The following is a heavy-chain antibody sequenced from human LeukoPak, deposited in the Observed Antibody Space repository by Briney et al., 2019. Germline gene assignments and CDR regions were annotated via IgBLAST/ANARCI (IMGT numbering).Heavy chain of an antibody. V-gene: IGHV4-31*03. J-gene: IGHJ4*02. D-gene: IGHD3-9*01. CDR1: GVSISSGPYY. CDR2: IHHSGLT. CDR3: AASYYDTLNGLDY. Sequence: SETLSLTCTVSGVSISSGPYYWTWVRQYPGGGLEYIGYIHHSGLTYYNPSLKSRLTISMDTSESQFSLQLRSVTAADTAVFLCAASYYDTLNGLDYWGQGTRVTVSS.